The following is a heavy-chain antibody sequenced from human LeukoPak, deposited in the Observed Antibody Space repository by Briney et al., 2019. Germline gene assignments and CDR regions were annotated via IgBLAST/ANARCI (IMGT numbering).Heavy chain of an antibody. CDR2: IYYSGST. CDR1: GGSISSSSYY. CDR3: ARGTQYGGNSFDY. V-gene: IGHV4-39*07. J-gene: IGHJ4*02. Sequence: PSETLSLTCTVSGGSISSSSYYWGWIRQPPGKGLEWIGSIYYSGSTYYNPSLKSRVTISVDTSKNQFSLKLSSVTAADTAVYYCARGTQYGGNSFDYRGQGTLVTVYS. D-gene: IGHD4-23*01.